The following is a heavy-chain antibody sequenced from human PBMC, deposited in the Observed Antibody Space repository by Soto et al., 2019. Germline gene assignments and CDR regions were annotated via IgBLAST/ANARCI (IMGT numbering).Heavy chain of an antibody. CDR1: GYTFTSYY. V-gene: IGHV1-46*01. CDR2: INPSGGST. CDR3: ARAETTVVTFSDYYFGMDV. Sequence: VKVSCKASGYTFTSYYMHLVRQAPGQGLEWMGIINPSGGSTSYAQKFQGRVTMTRDTSTSTVYMELSSLRSEDTAVYYCARAETTVVTFSDYYFGMDVWGQGTTVTVSS. J-gene: IGHJ6*02. D-gene: IGHD4-17*01.